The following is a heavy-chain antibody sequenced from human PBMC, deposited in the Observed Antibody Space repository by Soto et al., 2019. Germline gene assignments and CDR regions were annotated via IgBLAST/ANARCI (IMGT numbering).Heavy chain of an antibody. V-gene: IGHV4-59*08. CDR1: DGSLSPNY. D-gene: IGHD3-22*01. Sequence: SETLSLTCTVSDGSLSPNYWSWIRQPPGKGLEWIGYIYFAGTTTYNPSLQSRVSIPLDTSKNEVSLKLTSVTAADTAVYFCARLGAYYQALDSWGRGTLVTVSS. CDR3: ARLGAYYQALDS. J-gene: IGHJ5*01. CDR2: IYFAGTT.